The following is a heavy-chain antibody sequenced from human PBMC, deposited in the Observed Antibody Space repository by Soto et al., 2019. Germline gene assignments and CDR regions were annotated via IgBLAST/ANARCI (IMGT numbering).Heavy chain of an antibody. CDR3: ARDLEKVYYDYLWGSYTSAY. CDR2: ISAYNGNT. D-gene: IGHD3-16*01. V-gene: IGHV1-18*01. J-gene: IGHJ4*02. CDR1: GYTFTSYG. Sequence: ASVKVSCKASGYTFTSYGISLVRQAPGQGLEWMGWISAYNGNTNYAQKLQGRVTMTTDTSTSTAYMELRSLRSDDTAVYYCARDLEKVYYDYLWGSYTSAYWGQGTLVTVSS.